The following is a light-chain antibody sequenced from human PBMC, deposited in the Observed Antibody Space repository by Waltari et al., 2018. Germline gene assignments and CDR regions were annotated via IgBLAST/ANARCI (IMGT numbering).Light chain of an antibody. CDR3: CSYAGSYTFLV. CDR2: DVS. Sequence: QSALTQPRSVSGSPGQSVTIPRTRTTTDVGGYNYVSWYQQHPGKAPKLMIYDVSKRPSGVPDRFSGSKSGNTASLTISGLQAEDEADYYCCSYAGSYTFLVFGGGTKLTVL. CDR1: TTDVGGYNY. V-gene: IGLV2-11*01. J-gene: IGLJ2*01.